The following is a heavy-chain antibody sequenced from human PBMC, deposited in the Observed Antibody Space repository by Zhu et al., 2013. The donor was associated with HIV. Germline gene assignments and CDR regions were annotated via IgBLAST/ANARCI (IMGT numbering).Heavy chain of an antibody. CDR2: LSSDGSIT. D-gene: IGHD6-19*01. CDR3: ASWAGQSSGWFWGPFDY. V-gene: IGHV3-74*01. CDR1: GFSFDNYW. Sequence: EVRLVESGGGLVQPGGSLRLSCVASGFSFDNYWMHWVRQAPGKGPVWVSRLSSDGSITNYADSVKGRFTISRDNSKNTLSLQMNSLRAEDTAVYYCASWAGQSSGWFWGPFDYWGQGTLVTVSS. J-gene: IGHJ4*02.